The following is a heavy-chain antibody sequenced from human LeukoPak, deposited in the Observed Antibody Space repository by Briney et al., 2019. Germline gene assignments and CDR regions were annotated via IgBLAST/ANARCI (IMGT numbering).Heavy chain of an antibody. CDR2: ISYDGSLK. J-gene: IGHJ4*02. D-gene: IGHD1-26*01. CDR1: GFTLSNFG. Sequence: GGSLRLSCAASGFTLSNFGMHWVRQAPGKGLEWVAVISYDGSLKHYLDSVKGRFTISRDNSKSTLYLQMDSLRVEDTAVYYCAKKGATTKDFDYWGQGTLVTVSS. CDR3: AKKGATTKDFDY. V-gene: IGHV3-30*18.